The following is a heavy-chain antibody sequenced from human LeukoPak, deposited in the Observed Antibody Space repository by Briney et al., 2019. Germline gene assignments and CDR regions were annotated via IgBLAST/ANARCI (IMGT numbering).Heavy chain of an antibody. Sequence: SETLSLTCAVYGGSFSGYYWSWIRQPPGKGLEWIGEINHSGSTNYNPSLKSRVTISVDTSKNQYSLKLSSVTAADTAVYYCARAQGPSRVVVIMKPNYFDYWGQGTLVTVSS. V-gene: IGHV4-34*01. D-gene: IGHD3-22*01. CDR3: ARAQGPSRVVVIMKPNYFDY. CDR1: GGSFSGYY. CDR2: INHSGST. J-gene: IGHJ4*02.